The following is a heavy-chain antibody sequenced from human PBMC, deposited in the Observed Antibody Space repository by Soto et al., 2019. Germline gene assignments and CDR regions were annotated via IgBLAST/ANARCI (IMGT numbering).Heavy chain of an antibody. CDR2: IYPGDSDT. V-gene: IGHV5-51*01. J-gene: IGHJ3*02. D-gene: IGHD2-15*01. CDR3: ATHSAEKVAAHDAFDI. CDR1: GYSFTSYW. Sequence: GESLKSSCKGSGYSFTSYWIGWVRQMPVKGLEWMGIIYPGDSDTRYSPSFQGQVTISADKSISTAYLQWSSLKASDTAMYYCATHSAEKVAAHDAFDIWGQGTMVTVSS.